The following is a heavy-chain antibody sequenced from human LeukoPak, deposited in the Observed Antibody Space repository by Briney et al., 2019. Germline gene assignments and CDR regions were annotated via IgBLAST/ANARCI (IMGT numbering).Heavy chain of an antibody. J-gene: IGHJ2*01. CDR3: ATAGTDGLLYWYFDL. Sequence: GASVKVSCKASGYTFTSYGISWVRQAPGQGLEWMGWISAYNGNTNYAQKLQGRVTITTDTSTSTAYMELRSLRSDDTAVYYCATAGTDGLLYWYFDLWRRSPLVTVPS. V-gene: IGHV1-18*01. CDR1: GYTFTSYG. CDR2: ISAYNGNT. D-gene: IGHD5-24*01.